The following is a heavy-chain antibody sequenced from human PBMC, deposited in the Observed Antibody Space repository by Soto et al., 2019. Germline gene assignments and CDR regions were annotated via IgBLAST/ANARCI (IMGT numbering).Heavy chain of an antibody. CDR1: GFNFSSYG. CDR2: ISYDGSNK. J-gene: IGHJ4*02. V-gene: IGHV3-30*18. Sequence: GGSLRLSCAASGFNFSSYGMHWVRQAPGKGLEWVAVISYDGSNKYYADSVKGRFTISRDNSKNTLYLQMNSLRAEDTAVYYCAKDRSYYDFWSGPGRWGQGTLVTVSS. CDR3: AKDRSYYDFWSGPGR. D-gene: IGHD3-3*01.